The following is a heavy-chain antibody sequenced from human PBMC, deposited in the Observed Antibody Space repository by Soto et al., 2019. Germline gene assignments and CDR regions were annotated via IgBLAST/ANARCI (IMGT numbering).Heavy chain of an antibody. V-gene: IGHV4-31*03. CDR1: GGSISSGGYY. J-gene: IGHJ5*02. D-gene: IGHD1-20*01. CDR2: IYYSGST. CDR3: ARITGRVGWFDP. Sequence: SETLSLTCTVSGGSISSGGYYWSWIRQHPGKGLEWIGYIYYSGSTYYNPSLKSRVTISVDTSKNQFSLKLSSVTAADTAVYYCARITGRVGWFDPWGQGTLVTVS.